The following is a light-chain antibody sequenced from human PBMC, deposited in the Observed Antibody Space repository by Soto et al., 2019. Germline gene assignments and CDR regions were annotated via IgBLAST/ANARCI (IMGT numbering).Light chain of an antibody. CDR2: EVN. V-gene: IGLV2-8*01. J-gene: IGLJ3*02. CDR1: SGDVGSYNY. Sequence: QSALTQPPSASGSPGQSVAISCSGTSGDVGSYNYVSWYQQHPGKAPKLIIYEVNKRPSGVPDRFSGSKSGNTASLTVSGLKAEDEADYYCSSHAAGGVFGGGTKLTVL. CDR3: SSHAAGGV.